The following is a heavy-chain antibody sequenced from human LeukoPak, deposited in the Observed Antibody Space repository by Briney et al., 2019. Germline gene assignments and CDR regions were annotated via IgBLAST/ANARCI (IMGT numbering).Heavy chain of an antibody. CDR2: IYYSGST. Sequence: SETLSLTCTVSGGSISSYYWSWIRQPPGKGLEWIGYIYYSGSTNYNPSLKSRVTISVDTSKNQFSLKLSSVTAADTAVYYCARFSTYSSGWYGRGNWFDPWGQGTLVTVSS. CDR3: ARFSTYSSGWYGRGNWFDP. V-gene: IGHV4-59*01. D-gene: IGHD6-19*01. J-gene: IGHJ5*02. CDR1: GGSISSYY.